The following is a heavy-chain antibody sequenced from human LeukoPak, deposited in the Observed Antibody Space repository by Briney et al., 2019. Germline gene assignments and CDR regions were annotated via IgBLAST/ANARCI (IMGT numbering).Heavy chain of an antibody. Sequence: ASVKDSSRASGYTFTGYYMHWVRQAPGQGREGMGWINPNSGGTNYAQKFQGRVTMTRDTSISTAYMELSRLRSDDTAVYYCAKDQEVLLWFGEVGAAFEIWGQGTMVTVSS. V-gene: IGHV1-2*02. D-gene: IGHD3-10*01. CDR1: GYTFTGYY. CDR2: INPNSGGT. CDR3: AKDQEVLLWFGEVGAAFEI. J-gene: IGHJ3*02.